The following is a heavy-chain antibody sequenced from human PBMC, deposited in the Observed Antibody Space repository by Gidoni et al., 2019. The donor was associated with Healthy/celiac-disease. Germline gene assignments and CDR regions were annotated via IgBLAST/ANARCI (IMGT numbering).Heavy chain of an antibody. V-gene: IGHV1-69*01. CDR1: GGTFSSYA. J-gene: IGHJ6*03. Sequence: QVQLVQSGAEVKKPGSSVKVSCKASGGTFSSYAISWVRQAPGQGLEWMGGIIPIFGTANYAQKFQGRVTITADESTSTAYMELSSLRSEDTAVYYCASGDIVVVPAAQRGYSGYGGYYYMDVWGKGTTVTVSS. D-gene: IGHD2-2*01. CDR3: ASGDIVVVPAAQRGYSGYGGYYYMDV. CDR2: IIPIFGTA.